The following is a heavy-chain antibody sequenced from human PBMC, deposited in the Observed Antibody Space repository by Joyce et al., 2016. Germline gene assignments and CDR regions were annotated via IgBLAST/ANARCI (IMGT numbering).Heavy chain of an antibody. Sequence: QVRLEESGGGVVQPGRSLRLSCAASGFTLTGDAMHWVRQAPGKGLEWLEVVWYNENYKYYADSVKGRFTISRDNSKNTLFLQMNSLRVEDTAMYFCAKDVTSSWPHFDLWGQGTLVTVSS. CDR2: VWYNENYK. CDR3: AKDVTSSWPHFDL. J-gene: IGHJ4*02. CDR1: GFTLTGDA. D-gene: IGHD2-2*01. V-gene: IGHV3-33*06.